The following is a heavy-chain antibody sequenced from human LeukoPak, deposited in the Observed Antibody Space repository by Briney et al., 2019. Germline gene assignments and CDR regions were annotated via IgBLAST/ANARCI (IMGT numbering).Heavy chain of an antibody. Sequence: GGSLRLSCAASGFTFSSYGMHWVRQAPGKGLERVAVISYDGSSKYYADSVKGRFTISRDNSKNTLYLQMNSLRAEDTAVYYCAKDPGSIAAAGLAWGQGTLVTVSS. J-gene: IGHJ5*02. CDR3: AKDPGSIAAAGLA. D-gene: IGHD6-13*01. CDR2: ISYDGSSK. CDR1: GFTFSSYG. V-gene: IGHV3-30*18.